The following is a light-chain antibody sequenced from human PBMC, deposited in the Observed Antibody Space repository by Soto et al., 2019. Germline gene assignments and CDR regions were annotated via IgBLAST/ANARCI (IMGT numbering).Light chain of an antibody. CDR1: QSVSNNY. V-gene: IGKV3-20*01. J-gene: IGKJ1*01. Sequence: EIVLTQSPGTLSLSPWERPTLSATASQSVSNNYLAWYQQKPGQAPRLLIYGASNRATGIPDRFSGSGSGTDFTLTISRLEPEDFAVYYCQQYDISPWTFGQGTKVDIK. CDR3: QQYDISPWT. CDR2: GAS.